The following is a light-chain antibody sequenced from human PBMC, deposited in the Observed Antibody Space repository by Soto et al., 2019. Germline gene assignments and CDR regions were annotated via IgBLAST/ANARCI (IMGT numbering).Light chain of an antibody. CDR1: QGISTY. CDR2: DAS. V-gene: IGKV3-11*01. CDR3: QQRSNWPPYT. Sequence: LTQSPSSLSASVGDRVTITCRASQGISTYLAWYQQKPGQAPRLLIYDASNRATGIPARFSGSGSGTDFTLTISSLEPEDFAVYYCQQRSNWPPYTFGQGTKLEIK. J-gene: IGKJ2*01.